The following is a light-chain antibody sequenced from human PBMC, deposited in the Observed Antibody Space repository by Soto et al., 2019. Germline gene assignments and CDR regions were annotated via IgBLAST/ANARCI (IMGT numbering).Light chain of an antibody. CDR1: SSDVGGYNY. Sequence: QSALTQPRSVSGSPGQSVTISCTGTSSDVGGYNYVSWYQQHPGKAPKLMIYDVSKRPSGVHDRFSGSKSGNTASLTISGLQAEDEADYYCCSYAGSYTFAVFGGGTKLTVL. J-gene: IGLJ2*01. CDR3: CSYAGSYTFAV. CDR2: DVS. V-gene: IGLV2-11*01.